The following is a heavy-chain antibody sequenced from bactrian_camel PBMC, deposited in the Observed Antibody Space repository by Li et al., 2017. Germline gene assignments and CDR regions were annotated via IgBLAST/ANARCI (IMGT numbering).Heavy chain of an antibody. CDR3: AAMMCMDAVHNPNDLLRDVNF. CDR1: GPSTRTKC. J-gene: IGHJ4*01. CDR2: MDRDGSR. D-gene: IGHD1*01. Sequence: VQLVESGGGSVQAGQSLRLSCAASGPSTRTKCMGWFRQIPGESREAVAAMDRDGSRLVSKSVKGRFTISRDNAKNTLYLQINSLKPEDTAMYYCAAMMCMDAVHNPNDLLRDVNFWGQGTQVTVS. V-gene: IGHV3S53*01.